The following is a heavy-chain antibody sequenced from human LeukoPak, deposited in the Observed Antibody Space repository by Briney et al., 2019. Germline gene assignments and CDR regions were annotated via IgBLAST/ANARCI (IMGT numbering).Heavy chain of an antibody. CDR3: ARDHSSGLNWFDP. CDR1: GGSISSYY. CDR2: IYYSGST. V-gene: IGHV4-59*01. J-gene: IGHJ5*02. Sequence: SETLSLTCTVSGGSISSYYWSWIRQPPGKGLEWIGYIYYSGSTNYNPSLKSRVTISVDTSKNQFSLKLSSVTAADTAVYYCARDHSSGLNWFDPWGQGTLVTVSS. D-gene: IGHD6-19*01.